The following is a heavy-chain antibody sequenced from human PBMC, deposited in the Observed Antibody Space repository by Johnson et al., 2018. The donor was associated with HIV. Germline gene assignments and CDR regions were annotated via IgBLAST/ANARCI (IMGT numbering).Heavy chain of an antibody. CDR2: MSTSGSTK. D-gene: IGHD3-16*02. CDR1: GLSVSSYY. V-gene: IGHV3-48*01. J-gene: IGHJ3*02. Sequence: MQLVESGGGLVQPGGSLRLSCAASGLSVSSYYMSWVRQAPGKGLEWVAYMSTSGSTKFYADSVKGRFTISRDNSRNTLYLQMNSLRAEDTAVYHCTTTRILCFGELSNAFDIWGQGTMVTVSS. CDR3: TTTRILCFGELSNAFDI.